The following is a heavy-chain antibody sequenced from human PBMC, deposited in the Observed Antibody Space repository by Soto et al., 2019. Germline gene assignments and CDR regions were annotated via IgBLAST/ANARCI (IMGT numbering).Heavy chain of an antibody. CDR3: TTDGYGSGSYSPDY. Sequence: EVQLVESGGGLVKPGGSLRLSCAASGFTFSNAWMSWVRQAPGKGLEWVGRIKSKTDGGTTDYAAPVKGRFTISRDDSKNTLYLQMNSLKTEDTAVYYCTTDGYGSGSYSPDYWGQGTLVTVSS. D-gene: IGHD3-10*01. CDR2: IKSKTDGGTT. CDR1: GFTFSNAW. J-gene: IGHJ4*02. V-gene: IGHV3-15*01.